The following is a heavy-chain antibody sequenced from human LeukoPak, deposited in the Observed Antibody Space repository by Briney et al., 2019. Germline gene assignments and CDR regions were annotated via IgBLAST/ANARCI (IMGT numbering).Heavy chain of an antibody. CDR1: GYSISSGYY. D-gene: IGHD2-15*01. CDR2: IYHSGST. J-gene: IGHJ6*03. Sequence: SETLSLTCTVSGYSISSGYYWGWIRQPPGKGLEWIGSIYHSGSTYYNPSLKSRVTISVDTSKNQFSLKLSSVTAADTAVYYCAREHPRRGGSWTYYYYYYMDVWGKGTTVTVSS. CDR3: AREHPRRGGSWTYYYYYYMDV. V-gene: IGHV4-38-2*02.